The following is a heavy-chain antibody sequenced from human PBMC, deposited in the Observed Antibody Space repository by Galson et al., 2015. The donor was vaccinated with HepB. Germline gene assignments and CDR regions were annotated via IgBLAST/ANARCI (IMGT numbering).Heavy chain of an antibody. CDR1: GYKFTSYY. J-gene: IGHJ4*02. CDR3: ARGPGFIVGATTGY. D-gene: IGHD1-26*01. Sequence: SVKVSCKASGYKFTSYYMHWVRQAPGQGLEWMGIINPSGGSTDYAQKFQGRLTMTRDTSTSTVFMELSSLRSEDTAVYHCARGPGFIVGATTGYWGQGTLVTVSS. V-gene: IGHV1-46*01. CDR2: INPSGGST.